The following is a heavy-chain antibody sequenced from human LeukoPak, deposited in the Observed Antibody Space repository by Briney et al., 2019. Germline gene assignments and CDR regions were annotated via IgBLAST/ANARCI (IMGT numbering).Heavy chain of an antibody. V-gene: IGHV3-30-3*01. CDR2: ISYDGSNK. D-gene: IGHD5-12*01. CDR3: ARVNSGYDLTLDY. CDR1: GFTFSSYA. Sequence: GGSLRLSCAASGFTFSSYAMHWVRQAPGKGLEWVAVISYDGSNKYYADSVKGRFTISRDNSKNTLYLQMNSLRAEDTAVYYCARVNSGYDLTLDYWGQGTLVTVSS. J-gene: IGHJ4*02.